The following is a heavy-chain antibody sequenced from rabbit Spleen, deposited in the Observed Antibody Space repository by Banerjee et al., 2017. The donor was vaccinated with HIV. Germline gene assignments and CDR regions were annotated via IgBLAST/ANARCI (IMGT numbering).Heavy chain of an antibody. V-gene: IGHV1S40*01. D-gene: IGHD2-1*01. CDR2: IYAGSSATT. J-gene: IGHJ4*01. Sequence: QSLEESGGDLVKTGESLTLTCTDSGLSFSYNYYMCWVRQAPGKGLEWIACIYAGSSATTYSTFCAKDRSTISNAWSTTVTLQITSLTSVDTATYFGAGSSASLTVRITGSDLSLWGPVSLVTVS. CDR3: AGSSASLTVRITGSDLSL. CDR1: GLSFSYNYY.